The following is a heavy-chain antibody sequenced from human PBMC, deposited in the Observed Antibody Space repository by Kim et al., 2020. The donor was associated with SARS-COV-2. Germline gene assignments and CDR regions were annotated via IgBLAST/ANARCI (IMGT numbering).Heavy chain of an antibody. Sequence: SVKVSCKASGGAFNTYSISWVRQAPGQGLERIGGIIPFFGTTDYSQTFQGRVSITADESSATAYMELRSLTSEDTAVYFCARVHRGVLLPPDVWGRGTL. V-gene: IGHV1-69*13. CDR3: ARVHRGVLLPPDV. CDR1: GGAFNTYS. D-gene: IGHD2-21*02. CDR2: IIPFFGTT. J-gene: IGHJ2*01.